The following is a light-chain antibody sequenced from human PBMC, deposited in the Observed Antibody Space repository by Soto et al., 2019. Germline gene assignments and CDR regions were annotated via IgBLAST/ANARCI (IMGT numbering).Light chain of an antibody. CDR1: QSVSSSY. CDR2: GAS. V-gene: IGKV3-20*01. CDR3: QQYHRSPRT. Sequence: EIVLMQSPGTLSLSPGERATLSCRASQSVSSSYLAWYQQKPGQAPRLLIYGASSRATGIPDRFSGSGSGTDFTLTISRLEPEDFAVYYCQQYHRSPRTFGQGTRLEIK. J-gene: IGKJ5*01.